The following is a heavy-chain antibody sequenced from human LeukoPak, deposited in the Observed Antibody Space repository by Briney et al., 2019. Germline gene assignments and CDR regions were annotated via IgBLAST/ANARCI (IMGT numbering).Heavy chain of an antibody. J-gene: IGHJ6*03. CDR3: AREPADPGHLVVLAVVGCMDV. D-gene: IGHD2-21*01. V-gene: IGHV4-61*02. Sequence: PSETLSLTCTVSGASISSGSYYWSWIRQPAGKGLEWSGRIYTSGSTNYNPSRKRRLAISIDTSKNPFSLKLSSLTAADTAVYYCAREPADPGHLVVLAVVGCMDVWGNGTTVTVSS. CDR2: IYTSGST. CDR1: GASISSGSYY.